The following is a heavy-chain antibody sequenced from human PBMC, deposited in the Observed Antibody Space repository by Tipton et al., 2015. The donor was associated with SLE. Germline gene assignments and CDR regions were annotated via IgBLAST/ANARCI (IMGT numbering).Heavy chain of an antibody. CDR2: VFSSGTT. CDR1: GGSISSSSYY. J-gene: IGHJ5*02. D-gene: IGHD2-2*02. V-gene: IGHV4-31*03. CDR3: AREDSSSWFYTRFDP. Sequence: GLVKPSETLSLTCTVSGGSISSSSYYWTWIRQHPGKGLEWIGYVFSSGTTYYNPSLKGRLSLSLDTSQNQLSLKLSSVTAADTAVYYCAREDSSSWFYTRFDPWGQGTLVTVSS.